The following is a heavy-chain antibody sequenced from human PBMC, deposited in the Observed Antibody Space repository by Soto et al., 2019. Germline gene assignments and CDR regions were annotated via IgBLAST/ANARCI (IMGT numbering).Heavy chain of an antibody. CDR1: GGAFSAYY. D-gene: IGHD2-15*01. CDR2: MDHSGSS. V-gene: IGHV4-34*01. Sequence: QVQLQQWGAGLLKPSETLSLTCAVSGGAFSAYYWTWIRQPPGTGLVLIGEMDHSGSSNYNPSLEGPDTMALDAAKNRFSLTVTSVTAADPAVDYCVRVLRYSGMGVWGQGTSVTVS. CDR3: VRVLRYSGMGV. J-gene: IGHJ6*02.